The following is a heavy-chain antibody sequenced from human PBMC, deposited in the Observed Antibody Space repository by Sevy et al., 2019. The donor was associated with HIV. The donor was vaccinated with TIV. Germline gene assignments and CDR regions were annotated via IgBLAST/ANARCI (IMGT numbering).Heavy chain of an antibody. J-gene: IGHJ6*02. D-gene: IGHD3-16*01. CDR2: INPSGGST. Sequence: ASVKVSCKASGYTFTSYYMHWVRQAPGQGLEWMGIINPSGGSTSYAQKFQGRVTMTRDTSTSTVYMELSSLRSEDTAVYYCARTSGGGGGGEYYYGMDVWGQGTTVTVSS. CDR3: ARTSGGGGGGEYYYGMDV. CDR1: GYTFTSYY. V-gene: IGHV1-46*01.